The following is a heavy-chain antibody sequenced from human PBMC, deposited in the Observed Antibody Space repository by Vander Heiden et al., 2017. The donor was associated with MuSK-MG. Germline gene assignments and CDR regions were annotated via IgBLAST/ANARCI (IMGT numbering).Heavy chain of an antibody. V-gene: IGHV1-69*01. CDR3: ASGYCSSTSCGYYYYYGMDV. CDR2: IIPIFGTA. J-gene: IGHJ6*02. CDR1: GGTFSSYA. D-gene: IGHD2-2*01. Sequence: QVQLVQSGAEVKKPGSSVKVSCKASGGTFSSYAISWVRQAPGQGLEWMGGIIPIFGTANYAQKFQGRVTITADESTSTAYMELSSLRSEDTAVYYCASGYCSSTSCGYYYYYGMDVWGQGTTVTVSS.